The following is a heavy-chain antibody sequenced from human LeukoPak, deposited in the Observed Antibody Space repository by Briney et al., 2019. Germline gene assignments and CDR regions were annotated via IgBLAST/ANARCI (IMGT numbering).Heavy chain of an antibody. CDR2: MNPNSGNT. J-gene: IGHJ5*02. Sequence: VASVKVSCKASGYTFTSYDINWVRQATGQGLEWMGWMNPNSGNTGYAQKFQGRVTITADESTSTAYMELSSLRSEDTAVYYCARTDYDFWSGYYRPRYWFDPWGQGTLVTVSS. CDR3: ARTDYDFWSGYYRPRYWFDP. V-gene: IGHV1-8*01. D-gene: IGHD3-3*01. CDR1: GYTFTSYD.